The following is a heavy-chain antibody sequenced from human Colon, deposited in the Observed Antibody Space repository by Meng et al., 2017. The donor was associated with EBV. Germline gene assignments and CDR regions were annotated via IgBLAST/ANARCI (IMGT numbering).Heavy chain of an antibody. Sequence: QWLPPRPGPGRGGPSRTRHLTCAVSGASISSNNWWSWVRQPPGKGLEWIGEIYHGGNTNYNPSLKSRVTISVDRSNDQFSLSLSSVTAADTAVYYCARGNAYNAPSFDYWGQGTLVTVSS. V-gene: IGHV4-4*02. D-gene: IGHD5-24*01. CDR3: ARGNAYNAPSFDY. CDR2: IYHGGNT. J-gene: IGHJ4*02. CDR1: GASISSNNW.